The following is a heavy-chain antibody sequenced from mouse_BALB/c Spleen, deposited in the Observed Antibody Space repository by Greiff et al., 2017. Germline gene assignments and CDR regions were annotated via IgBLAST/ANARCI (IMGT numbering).Heavy chain of an antibody. J-gene: IGHJ4*01. D-gene: IGHD2-10*02. V-gene: IGHV3-2*02. CDR2: ISYSGST. CDR3: ARSGYGNLYAMDY. Sequence: EVKLQESGPGLVKPSQSLSLTCTVTGYSITSDYAWNWIRQFPGNKLEWMGYISYSGSTSYNPSLKSRISITRDTSKNQFFLQLNSVTTEDTATYYCARSGYGNLYAMDYWGQGTSVTVSS. CDR1: GYSITSDYA.